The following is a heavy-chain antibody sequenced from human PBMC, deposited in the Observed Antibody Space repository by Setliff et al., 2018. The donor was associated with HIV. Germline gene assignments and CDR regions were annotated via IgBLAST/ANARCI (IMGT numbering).Heavy chain of an antibody. CDR3: ARDPAPSSSASYFQH. CDR1: GGSISSGSYY. Sequence: SETLSLTCSVSGGSISSGSYYWSWIRQHPGKGLEWIGYIFYSGSTTYNPSLKSRLTISIDTSKNRFSLKLKSVTAADTAVYYCARDPAPSSSASYFQHWGQGTPVTVSS. D-gene: IGHD6-6*01. V-gene: IGHV4-31*03. CDR2: IFYSGST. J-gene: IGHJ1*01.